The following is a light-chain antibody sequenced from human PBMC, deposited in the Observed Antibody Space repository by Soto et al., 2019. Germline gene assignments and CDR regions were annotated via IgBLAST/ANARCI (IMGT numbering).Light chain of an antibody. Sequence: QSVLTQPASVCGSPGQSITIPCTGTSCDVGSYNLVSWYQQHPGKAPKLLIYEVTERPSGVSNRFSGSKSGSTASLTISGLQPDDEADYYCCSYAGNSAVFGPGTKVTVL. CDR1: SCDVGSYNL. CDR2: EVT. J-gene: IGLJ1*01. V-gene: IGLV2-23*02. CDR3: CSYAGNSAV.